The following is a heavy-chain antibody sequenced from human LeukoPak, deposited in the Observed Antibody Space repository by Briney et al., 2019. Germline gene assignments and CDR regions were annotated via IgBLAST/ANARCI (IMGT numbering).Heavy chain of an antibody. D-gene: IGHD6-13*01. CDR3: VKDQGEYSSSWYYFDN. CDR1: GFIFSSYP. Sequence: PGGSLRLSCSTSGFIFSSYPMHWVRQPLGKGLEYVSGITSNGDSTNYADSVKGRFTISRDNSKNTLSLHMSSLRAEDTAVYYCVKDQGEYSSSWYYFDNWGQGTLVTVSS. J-gene: IGHJ4*02. CDR2: ITSNGDST. V-gene: IGHV3-64D*06.